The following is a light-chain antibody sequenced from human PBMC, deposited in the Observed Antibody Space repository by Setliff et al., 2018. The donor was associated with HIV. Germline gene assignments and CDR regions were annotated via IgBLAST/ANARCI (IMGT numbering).Light chain of an antibody. CDR1: NIGSKS. Sequence: SYELTQPPSVSEAPGKTASIPCGGNNIGSKSVHWYQQKPGQAPGLVVYDNSDRPSGIPERFSGSNSGNTATLAISRVEAGDEADYYCQVWDRSTDQYVFGTGTKATVL. CDR3: QVWDRSTDQYV. CDR2: DNS. V-gene: IGLV3-21*03. J-gene: IGLJ1*01.